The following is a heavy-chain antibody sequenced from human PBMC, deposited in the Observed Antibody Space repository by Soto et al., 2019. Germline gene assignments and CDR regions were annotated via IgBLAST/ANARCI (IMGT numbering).Heavy chain of an antibody. D-gene: IGHD6-13*01. J-gene: IGHJ6*03. CDR2: IKQDGSEK. CDR3: ARETKGSSWYGDRYYYYYMDV. CDR1: GFTFSTYW. V-gene: IGHV3-7*01. Sequence: EVQLVESGGGLVQPGGSLRLSCAASGFTFSTYWMSWVRQAPGKGLEWVANIKQDGSEKYYVDSVKGRFTISRDNAKNSRYLQMNSLRAEDTAVYYCARETKGSSWYGDRYYYYYMDVWGKGTTVTVSS.